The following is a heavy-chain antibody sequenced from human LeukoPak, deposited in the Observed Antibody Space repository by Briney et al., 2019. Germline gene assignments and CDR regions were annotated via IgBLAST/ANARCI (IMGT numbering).Heavy chain of an antibody. CDR3: AKVGGSGWRFDY. V-gene: IGHV3-23*01. D-gene: IGHD6-19*01. CDR1: GFTFSSYA. J-gene: IGHJ4*02. CDR2: ISGSGGST. Sequence: GVSLRLSCAASGFTFSSYAMSWVRQAPGKGLEWVSAISGSGGSTYYADSVKGRFTISRDNSKNTLYLQMNSLRAEDTAVNYCAKVGGSGWRFDYWGQGTLVTVSS.